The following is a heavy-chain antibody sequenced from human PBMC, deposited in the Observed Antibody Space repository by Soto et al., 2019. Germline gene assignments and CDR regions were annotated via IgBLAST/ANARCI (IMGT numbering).Heavy chain of an antibody. J-gene: IGHJ5*02. CDR1: GFTFSSYG. V-gene: IGHV3-33*01. CDR2: IWYDGSNK. Sequence: QVQLVESGGGVVQPGRSLRLSCAASGFTFSSYGMHWVRQAPGKGLEWVAVIWYDGSNKYYADSVKGRFTISRDNSKNTLYLQMNSLRAEDTAGYYCARGRGTENWFDPWGQGTLVTVSS. CDR3: ARGRGTENWFDP.